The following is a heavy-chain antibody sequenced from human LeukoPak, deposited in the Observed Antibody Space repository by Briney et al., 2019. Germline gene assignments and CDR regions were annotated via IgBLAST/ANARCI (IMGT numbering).Heavy chain of an antibody. J-gene: IGHJ6*02. CDR1: GGSFSGYY. Sequence: SETLSLTCAVYGGSFSGYYWSWIRQPPGKGLEWIGEINHSGSTNYNPSLKSRVTISVDTSKNQFSLKLSSVTAADTAVYYCARGDVLLWFGELLPPSDYGMDVWGQGTTVAVSS. D-gene: IGHD3-10*01. CDR3: ARGDVLLWFGELLPPSDYGMDV. V-gene: IGHV4-34*01. CDR2: INHSGST.